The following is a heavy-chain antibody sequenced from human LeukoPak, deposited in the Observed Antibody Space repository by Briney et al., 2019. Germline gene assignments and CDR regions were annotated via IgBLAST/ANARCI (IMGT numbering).Heavy chain of an antibody. Sequence: SVKVPCKASGGTFSSYAISWVRQAPGQGLEWMGGIIPIFGTANYAQKFQGRVTITADESTSTAYMELSSLRSEDTAVYYCARAHILEWPDTLPDYYYYGMDVWGQGTTVTVSS. CDR3: ARAHILEWPDTLPDYYYYGMDV. V-gene: IGHV1-69*01. CDR2: IIPIFGTA. J-gene: IGHJ6*02. D-gene: IGHD3-3*01. CDR1: GGTFSSYA.